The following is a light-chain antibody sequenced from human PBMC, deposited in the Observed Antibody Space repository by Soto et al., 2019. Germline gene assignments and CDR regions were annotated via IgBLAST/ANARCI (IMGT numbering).Light chain of an antibody. CDR3: SSFAGSNNYLL. V-gene: IGLV2-8*01. CDR1: SSDVGAYNY. Sequence: QSVLAQPLSASGSPGQSVTISCTGTSSDVGAYNYVSWYQQHPGQAPKLLIYEVVKRPSGVPDRFSDSKSGNTASLTVSGLHAEDEADYYCSSFAGSNNYLLFGGGTKVTVL. CDR2: EVV. J-gene: IGLJ2*01.